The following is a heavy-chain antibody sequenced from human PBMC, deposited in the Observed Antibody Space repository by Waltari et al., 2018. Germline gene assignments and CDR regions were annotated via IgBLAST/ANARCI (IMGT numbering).Heavy chain of an antibody. Sequence: QVQLVQSGAEVKKPGSSVKVSCKASGGTFSSYAISWVRQAPGQGLEWMGRIIPSIGTGNHAQKFQGRDTITRDKSASTAYMELSSLRSEDTAVYYCAREDPIAGTTTHDYWGQGTLVTVSS. CDR1: GGTFSSYA. D-gene: IGHD1-7*01. CDR2: IIPSIGTG. CDR3: AREDPIAGTTTHDY. J-gene: IGHJ4*02. V-gene: IGHV1-69*04.